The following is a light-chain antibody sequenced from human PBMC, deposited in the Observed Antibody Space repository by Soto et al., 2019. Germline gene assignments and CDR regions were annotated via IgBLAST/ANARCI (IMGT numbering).Light chain of an antibody. CDR2: GAS. CDR3: QQYNSWPPLT. V-gene: IGKV3D-15*01. J-gene: IGKJ4*01. Sequence: EIVMTQSPATLSVSPGERATLSCRASQSVSSNLAWYQQKPGQAPRLLIYGASSRATGIPDRFSGSGSGTEFTLTISSLQSEDFAVYYCQQYNSWPPLTFGGGTKVDIK. CDR1: QSVSSN.